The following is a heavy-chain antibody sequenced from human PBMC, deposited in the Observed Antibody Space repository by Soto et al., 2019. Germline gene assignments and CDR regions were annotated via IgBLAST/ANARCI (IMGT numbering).Heavy chain of an antibody. V-gene: IGHV2-5*02. Sequence: SGPTLVNPTQTLTLTCTFSGFSLSTSGVGVGWIRQPPGKALEWLALIYWDDDKRYSPPLKSRLTITKDTSKNQVVLTMTNMDPVDTATSYCAHRLWAPELELGFDWFDPWGQGTLVTVSS. D-gene: IGHD1-7*01. CDR3: AHRLWAPELELGFDWFDP. CDR1: GFSLSTSGVG. CDR2: IYWDDDK. J-gene: IGHJ5*02.